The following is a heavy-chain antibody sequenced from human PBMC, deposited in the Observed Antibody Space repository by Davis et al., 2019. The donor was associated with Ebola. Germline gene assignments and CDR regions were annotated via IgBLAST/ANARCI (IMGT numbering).Heavy chain of an antibody. Sequence: PGGSLRLSCAASGFSLSTYEMNWVRQAPGKGLEWVSSISSSGSSIYYADSVKGRFTISRDNPKNSLYLQMNSLRVEDTAVYYCARWDYWGQGTLVTVSS. V-gene: IGHV3-48*03. CDR3: ARWDY. CDR2: ISSSGSSI. CDR1: GFSLSTYE. J-gene: IGHJ4*02.